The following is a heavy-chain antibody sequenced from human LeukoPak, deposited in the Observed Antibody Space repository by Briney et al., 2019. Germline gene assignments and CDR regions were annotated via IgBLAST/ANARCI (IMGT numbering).Heavy chain of an antibody. CDR3: ARDRGTMVRGVKNYYGMDV. J-gene: IGHJ6*02. D-gene: IGHD3-10*01. Sequence: SETLSLTCAVYGGSFSGYYWSWIRQPPGKGLEWIGEINHSGSTNYNPSLKSRVTISVDTSKNQFPLKLSSVTAADTAVYYCARDRGTMVRGVKNYYGMDVWGQGTTVTVSS. CDR1: GGSFSGYY. CDR2: INHSGST. V-gene: IGHV4-34*01.